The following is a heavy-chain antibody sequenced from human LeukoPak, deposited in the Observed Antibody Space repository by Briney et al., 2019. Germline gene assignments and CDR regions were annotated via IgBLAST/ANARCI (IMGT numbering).Heavy chain of an antibody. D-gene: IGHD4-17*01. V-gene: IGHV4-39*07. CDR2: IYYSGST. CDR3: ARKDYGDYRDFDY. CDR1: GGSISSSSYY. Sequence: PSETLSLTCTVSGGSISSSSYYWGWIRQPPGKGLEWIGSIYYSGSTYYNPSLKSRVTISVDTSKNQFSLKLSSVTAADTAVYYCARKDYGDYRDFDYWGQGTLVTVSS. J-gene: IGHJ4*02.